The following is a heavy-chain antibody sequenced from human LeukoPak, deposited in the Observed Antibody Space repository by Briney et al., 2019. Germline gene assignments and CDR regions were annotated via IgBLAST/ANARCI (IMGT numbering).Heavy chain of an antibody. CDR1: GYPFISYG. CDR3: ARDYRKVFGVIIIDGMDV. V-gene: IGHV1-18*01. Sequence: ASVKVSCRASGYPFISYGISWVRQAPGQGLEWMGWISGYNGNTNYAQKLQGRVTMTTDTSTSTAYMELRSLRSDDTAVYYCARDYRKVFGVIIIDGMDVWGQGTTVTVSS. J-gene: IGHJ6*02. D-gene: IGHD3-3*01. CDR2: ISGYNGNT.